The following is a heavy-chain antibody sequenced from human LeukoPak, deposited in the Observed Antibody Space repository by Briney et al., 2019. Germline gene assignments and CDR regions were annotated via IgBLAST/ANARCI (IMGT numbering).Heavy chain of an antibody. CDR3: ASRDYFDY. CDR2: VTADSGTT. V-gene: IGHV3-48*02. J-gene: IGHJ4*02. CDR1: GFTFSTKS. Sequence: GGSLILSCAVSGFTFSTKSMNWVRQAPGKGLELVSYVTADSGTTYYADSVKGRFTISRDNAKNSLFLQMNSLRDEDTAVYYCASRDYFDYWGQGTLVTVSS.